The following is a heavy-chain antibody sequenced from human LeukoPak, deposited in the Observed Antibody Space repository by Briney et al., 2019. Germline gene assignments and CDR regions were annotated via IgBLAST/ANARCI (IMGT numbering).Heavy chain of an antibody. CDR2: ISSSSSYI. D-gene: IGHD6-13*01. Sequence: GGSLRLSCAASGFTFSSYSMNWVRQAPGKGLEWVSSISSSSSYIYYADSVKGRFTISRDNAKNSLYLQMNSLRADDTAVYYCARSIAAAGDFDYWGQGTLVAVSS. J-gene: IGHJ4*02. V-gene: IGHV3-21*01. CDR1: GFTFSSYS. CDR3: ARSIAAAGDFDY.